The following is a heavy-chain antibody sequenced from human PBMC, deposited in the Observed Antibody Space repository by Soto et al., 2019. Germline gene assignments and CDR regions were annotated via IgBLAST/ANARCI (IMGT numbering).Heavy chain of an antibody. CDR2: ISHVETT. J-gene: IGHJ4*02. CDR1: GVTISYGGYS. CDR3: ARGGGYDSFDF. Sequence: SETLSLTCSVSGVTISYGGYSWCWIRQSPGKGLEWLGYISHVETTYYDPSFQSRLSLSIDRTRNQFSLSLSSMTAADKAAYYCARGGGYDSFDFWGQGXQVTVYS. D-gene: IGHD3-3*01. V-gene: IGHV4-30-2*06.